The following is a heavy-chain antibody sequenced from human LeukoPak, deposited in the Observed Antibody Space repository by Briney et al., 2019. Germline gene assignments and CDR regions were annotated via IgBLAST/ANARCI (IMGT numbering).Heavy chain of an antibody. J-gene: IGHJ4*02. V-gene: IGHV1-69*04. CDR2: IIPILGIA. CDR1: GYTFTSYG. D-gene: IGHD3-10*01. CDR3: VLNYGSGSYYNEGYFDY. Sequence: SVKVSCKASGYTFTSYGISWVRQAPGQGLEWMGRIIPILGIANYAQKFQGRVTITADKSTSTAYMELSSLRSEDTAVYYCVLNYGSGSYYNEGYFDYWGQGTLVTVSS.